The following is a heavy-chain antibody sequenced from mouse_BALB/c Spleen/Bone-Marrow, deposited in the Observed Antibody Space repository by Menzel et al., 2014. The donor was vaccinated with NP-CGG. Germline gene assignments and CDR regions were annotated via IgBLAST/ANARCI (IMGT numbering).Heavy chain of an antibody. CDR1: GFTFRSFG. D-gene: IGHD2-3*01. J-gene: IGHJ2*01. V-gene: IGHV5-17*02. CDR2: ISGGTSTI. Sequence: EVMLVESGGGLVQPGGSRKLSCAASGFTFRSFGMHWARQAPERGLEWVAYISGGTSTIYYADTVMGRFTISRNNPNNTLFLQMTSLRSEDTAMYYCVRGGYYVPSYFDSWGQGTTLTVSS. CDR3: VRGGYYVPSYFDS.